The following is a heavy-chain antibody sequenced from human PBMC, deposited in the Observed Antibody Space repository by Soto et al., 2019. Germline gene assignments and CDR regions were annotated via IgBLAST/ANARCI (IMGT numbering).Heavy chain of an antibody. J-gene: IGHJ4*02. CDR2: INPSGGST. CDR1: GYTFTSYD. D-gene: IGHD3-16*01. CDR3: ARDLMGGYFEY. V-gene: IGHV1-46*01. Sequence: VSCKASGYTFTSYDINWVRQATGQGLEWMGIINPSGGSTSYAQKFQGRVTMTRDTSTSTVYMELSSLRSEDTAVYYCARDLMGGYFEYWGQGTLVTVSS.